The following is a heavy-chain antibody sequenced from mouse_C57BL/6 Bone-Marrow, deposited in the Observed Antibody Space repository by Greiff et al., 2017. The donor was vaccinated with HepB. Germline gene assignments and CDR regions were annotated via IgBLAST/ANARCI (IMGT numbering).Heavy chain of an antibody. CDR1: GYTFTSYW. J-gene: IGHJ1*03. CDR2: IDPSDSYT. V-gene: IGHV1-50*01. CDR3: ARYGSSPNV. D-gene: IGHD1-1*01. Sequence: QVQLQQPGAELVKPGASVKLSCKASGYTFTSYWMQWVKQRPGQGLEWIGEIDPSDSYTNYNQKFKGKATLTVDTSSSTAYMQLSSLTSEDSAVYYCARYGSSPNVWGTGTTVTVSS.